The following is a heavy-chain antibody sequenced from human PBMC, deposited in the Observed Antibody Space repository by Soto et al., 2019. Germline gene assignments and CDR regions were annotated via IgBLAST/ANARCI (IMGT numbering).Heavy chain of an antibody. CDR3: ARQSIIDSGWYYLDY. CDR1: GGSISSSSYY. D-gene: IGHD6-19*01. Sequence: SETLSLTCTVSGGSISSSSYYWGWIRQPPGKGLEWIGSIYYSGSTYYNPSLKSRVTISVDTSKNQFSLKLSSVTAADTAVYYCARQSIIDSGWYYLDYWGQGTLVTVSS. J-gene: IGHJ4*02. CDR2: IYYSGST. V-gene: IGHV4-39*01.